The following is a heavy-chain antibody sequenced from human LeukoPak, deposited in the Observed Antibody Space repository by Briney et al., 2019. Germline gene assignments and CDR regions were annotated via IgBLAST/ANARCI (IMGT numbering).Heavy chain of an antibody. Sequence: GVPLRLFCTACGFPLSIFWIHWVRRAPGKGGVWVSCINTDGSRTNYADSVEGRFAVSRDNAKNTLYLQMNSLRGEDTAVYYCAGVIGWDDPFDLWGQGTMVTVSS. D-gene: IGHD1-26*01. CDR1: GFPLSIFW. CDR3: AGVIGWDDPFDL. J-gene: IGHJ3*01. V-gene: IGHV3-74*01. CDR2: INTDGSRT.